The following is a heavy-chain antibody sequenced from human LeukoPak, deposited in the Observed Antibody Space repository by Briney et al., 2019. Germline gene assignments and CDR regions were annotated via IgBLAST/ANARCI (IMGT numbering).Heavy chain of an antibody. J-gene: IGHJ5*02. D-gene: IGHD3-10*01. CDR2: INPNTGGT. CDR3: ARGDKKENLSGPSGYFDP. CDR1: GYIFSVYH. V-gene: IGHV1-2*02. Sequence: ASGKVSCQASGYIFSVYHIHWVRQAPGQGLEGRGWINPNTGGTNFAPKFHGRVSMTRDTSLSTAYMELSSLRSDDTAVYYCARGDKKENLSGPSGYFDPWGQGSLVTVSS.